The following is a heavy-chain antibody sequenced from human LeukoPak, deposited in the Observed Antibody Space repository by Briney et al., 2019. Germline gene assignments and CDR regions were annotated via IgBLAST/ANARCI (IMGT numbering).Heavy chain of an antibody. CDR3: ARSDTAMVTLFDY. CDR1: GVSISSYY. J-gene: IGHJ4*02. CDR2: IYYSGST. D-gene: IGHD5-18*01. Sequence: SEALSLTCTVSGVSISSYYWSWIRQPPGKGLEWIGYIYYSGSTNYNPSLKSRVTISVDTSKNQFSLKLSSVTAADTAVYYCARSDTAMVTLFDYWGQGTLVTVSS. V-gene: IGHV4-59*08.